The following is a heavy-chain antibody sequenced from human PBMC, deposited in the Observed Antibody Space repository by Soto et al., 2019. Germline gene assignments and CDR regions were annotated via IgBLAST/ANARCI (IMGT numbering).Heavy chain of an antibody. CDR3: ARDLSPPVEFFYDVFDV. CDR2: IKRDGTVT. CDR1: GFTFSEFW. V-gene: IGHV3-7*04. Sequence: EVQLVESGGGLVQPGESLRLSCAASGFTFSEFWMTWLRQAPGKGLEWVANIKRDGTVTLYGDSVEGRRTLSRDNAQNSLCLQLNSLRPEDTAMYYCARDLSPPVEFFYDVFDVCGQGTVVTVSS. D-gene: IGHD3-16*02. J-gene: IGHJ3*01.